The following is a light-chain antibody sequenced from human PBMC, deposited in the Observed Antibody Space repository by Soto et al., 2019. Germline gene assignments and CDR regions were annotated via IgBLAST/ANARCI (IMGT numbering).Light chain of an antibody. CDR3: LQHYVYPYT. V-gene: IGKV1-17*03. CDR2: AAS. J-gene: IGKJ2*01. CDR1: QGISNY. Sequence: DVQMTQSPSAMSASVGDRVTITCRASQGISNYLAWFQQKPGEVLKRLIYAASSLQSGVPSRFSGSGSGTEFTLTISSLQPEDFATFYCLQHYVYPYTFGQGTKLEIK.